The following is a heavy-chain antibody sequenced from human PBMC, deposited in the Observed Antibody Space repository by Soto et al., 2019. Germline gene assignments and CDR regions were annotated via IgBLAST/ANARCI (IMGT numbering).Heavy chain of an antibody. D-gene: IGHD2-2*01. V-gene: IGHV5-10-1*01. Sequence: PGESLKISCKGSGYSFTNYWITWVRQMPGKGLEWMGRIDPSDSYTNYSPSFEGLVTISVDTSIRSAYLQWSSLKASDTGIEYCARQMCYQLLVENWFEAWGQGTLVTVSS. J-gene: IGHJ5*02. CDR2: IDPSDSYT. CDR1: GYSFTNYW. CDR3: ARQMCYQLLVENWFEA.